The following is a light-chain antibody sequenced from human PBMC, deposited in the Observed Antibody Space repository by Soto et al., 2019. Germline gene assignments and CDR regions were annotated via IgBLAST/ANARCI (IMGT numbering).Light chain of an antibody. Sequence: DLQMTQSPSSLSASVGDRVTITCRASQGIGNELGWYQQKPGKAPNRLIYVASNLQSGVPSRFSGSGSGTEFTLTISSLQPEDSATYYCAQHNSYPRTFGQGTKVEIK. CDR1: QGIGNE. CDR2: VAS. V-gene: IGKV1-17*01. J-gene: IGKJ1*01. CDR3: AQHNSYPRT.